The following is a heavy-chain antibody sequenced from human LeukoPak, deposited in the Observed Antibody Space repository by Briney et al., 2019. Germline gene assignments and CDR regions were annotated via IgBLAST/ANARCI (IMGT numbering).Heavy chain of an antibody. CDR2: ISGSGGST. V-gene: IGHV3-23*01. CDR3: AKWSAPYYDSSGTLDY. Sequence: GGSLRLSCAAGGFTFSGYAMSWVRQAPGKGLEWVSAISGSGGSTYYADSVKGRFTISRDNSKNTLYLQMNSLRAEDTAVYHCAKWSAPYYDSSGTLDYWGQGTLVTVSS. CDR1: GFTFSGYA. D-gene: IGHD3-22*01. J-gene: IGHJ4*02.